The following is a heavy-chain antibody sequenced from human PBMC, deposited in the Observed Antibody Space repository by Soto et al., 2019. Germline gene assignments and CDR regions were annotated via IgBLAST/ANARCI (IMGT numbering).Heavy chain of an antibody. J-gene: IGHJ4*02. CDR3: ANDRGGDCPDNSCDFGADY. V-gene: IGHV3-30*18. CDR1: GFTFSSYG. CDR2: ISDTGSSH. Sequence: TGGSLRLSCVCSGFTFSSYGMHCVRQAPGKGLECVAVISDTGSSHYYAASVEGRFTISRENSKNTLSLHMDRLRVEDTAVYYCANDRGGDCPDNSCDFGADYWRQGT. D-gene: IGHD3-3*01.